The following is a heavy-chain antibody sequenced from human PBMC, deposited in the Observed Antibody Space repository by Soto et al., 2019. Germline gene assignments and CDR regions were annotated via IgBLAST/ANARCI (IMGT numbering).Heavy chain of an antibody. CDR1: GGSVSSGSYY. Sequence: SETLSLTCTVSGGSVSSGSYYWSWIRQPPGKGLEWIGYIYYSGSTNYNPSLKSRVTISVDTSKNQFSLKLSSVTAADTAVYYCTRFRLAAAGTPDNWFDPWGQGTLVTVSS. V-gene: IGHV4-61*01. D-gene: IGHD6-13*01. CDR2: IYYSGST. CDR3: TRFRLAAAGTPDNWFDP. J-gene: IGHJ5*02.